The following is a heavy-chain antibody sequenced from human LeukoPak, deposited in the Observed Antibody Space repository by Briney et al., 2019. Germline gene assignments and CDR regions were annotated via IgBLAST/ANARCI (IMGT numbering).Heavy chain of an antibody. CDR3: AMGATGEYFQY. J-gene: IGHJ1*01. D-gene: IGHD1-26*01. CDR2: IYSGGRT. V-gene: IGHV3-53*01. CDR1: GFTVINNY. Sequence: PGGSLRLSCAASGFTVINNYMTWVRQAPGKGLEWVSVIYSGGRTYYADSVKGRFTISRDNSKNTLYLQMNSLRTEDTAVYHCAMGATGEYFQYWGQGTLVTVSS.